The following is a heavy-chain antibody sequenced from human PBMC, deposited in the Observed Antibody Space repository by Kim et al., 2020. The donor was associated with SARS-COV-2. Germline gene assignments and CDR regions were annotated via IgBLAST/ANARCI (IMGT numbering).Heavy chain of an antibody. Sequence: SETLSLTCSVSTDSFISSNYYWAWIRQPPGKGLEWIASIYYSGITYYNTPLKSRVTITVDTSKNQFSLRLTSVTASDKAIYYCARHRGPGWLQSGGYYF. D-gene: IGHD5-12*01. CDR2: IYYSGIT. V-gene: IGHV4-39*01. CDR3: ARHRGPGWLQSGGYYF. CDR1: TDSFISSNYY. J-gene: IGHJ4*01.